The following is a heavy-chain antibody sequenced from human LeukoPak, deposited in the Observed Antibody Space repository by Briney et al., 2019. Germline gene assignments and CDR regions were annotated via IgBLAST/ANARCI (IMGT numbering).Heavy chain of an antibody. CDR3: AKSPIAAAGIDYFQY. Sequence: SETLSLTCAVSGGSISSNNWWSWVRPPPGKGLEWIGEIFHGGSTNYSPSLKSRVTLSLDKSKNQFSLRLTSVTAADTAVYYCAKSPIAAAGIDYFQYWGQGTLVTVSS. J-gene: IGHJ1*01. D-gene: IGHD6-13*01. V-gene: IGHV4-4*02. CDR1: GGSISSNNW. CDR2: IFHGGST.